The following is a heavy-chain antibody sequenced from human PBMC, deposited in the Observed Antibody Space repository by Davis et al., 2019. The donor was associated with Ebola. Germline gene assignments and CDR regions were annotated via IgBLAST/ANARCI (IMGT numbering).Heavy chain of an antibody. CDR2: IYTGDSDT. V-gene: IGHV5-51*01. CDR1: ENNFTSYW. Sequence: GESLKISCKDSENNFTSYWIGWVRQMPGKGLEWMGIIYTGDSDTRYSPSFRGQVTISADKSTKTAFLQWSSLKASDTGIYYCASLRRTITGMDDSFDIWGQGTMVTVSS. D-gene: IGHD7-27*01. CDR3: ASLRRTITGMDDSFDI. J-gene: IGHJ3*02.